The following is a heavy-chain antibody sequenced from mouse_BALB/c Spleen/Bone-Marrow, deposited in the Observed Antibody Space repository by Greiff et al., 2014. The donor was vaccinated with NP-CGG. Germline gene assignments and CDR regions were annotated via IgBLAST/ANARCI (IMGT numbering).Heavy chain of an antibody. CDR1: GYTFTSYI. CDR2: INPYNDDT. J-gene: IGHJ2*01. CDR3: ARSYGSPFDY. Sequence: EVQVVESGPELVKPGASVKMPCKASGYTFTSYIMHWVKQKPGQGLEWIGYINPYNDDTKYNEKFKGKATLTSDKSSSTACMELSSLTSEDSAVYYCARSYGSPFDYWGQGTTLTVSS. V-gene: IGHV1-14*01. D-gene: IGHD1-1*01.